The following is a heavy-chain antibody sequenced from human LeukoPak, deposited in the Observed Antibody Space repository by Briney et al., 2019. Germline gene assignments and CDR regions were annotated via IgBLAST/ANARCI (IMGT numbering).Heavy chain of an antibody. J-gene: IGHJ4*02. CDR2: ISYDGSNK. CDR1: GLTFSGYA. Sequence: GGSLRLSCAASGLTFSGYAMHWVRQAPGKGLEWVAVISYDGSNKYYADSVKGRFTISRDNSKNTLYLQMNSLRAEDTAVYYCARDRTALRYFDWLLYWGQGTLVTVSS. V-gene: IGHV3-30*04. CDR3: ARDRTALRYFDWLLY. D-gene: IGHD3-9*01.